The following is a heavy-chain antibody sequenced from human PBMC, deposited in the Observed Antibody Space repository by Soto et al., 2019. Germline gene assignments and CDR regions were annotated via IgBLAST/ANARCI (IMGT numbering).Heavy chain of an antibody. Sequence: ASVKVSCKASGFTFTSSAVQWVRQARGQRLEWIGWIVVGSGNTNYAQKFQERVTITRDMSTSTAYMELSSLRSEDTAVYYCAAARGSGSSTYYYYGMDVWGQGTTVTVSS. CDR3: AAARGSGSSTYYYYGMDV. V-gene: IGHV1-58*01. D-gene: IGHD3-10*01. CDR2: IVVGSGNT. CDR1: GFTFTSSA. J-gene: IGHJ6*02.